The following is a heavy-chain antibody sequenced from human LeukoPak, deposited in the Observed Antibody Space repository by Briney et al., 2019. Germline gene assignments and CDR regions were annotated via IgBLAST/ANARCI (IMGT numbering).Heavy chain of an antibody. J-gene: IGHJ4*02. V-gene: IGHV3-69-1*01. D-gene: IGHD3-22*01. CDR2: ITHSGYE. CDR3: ARVISTDYYVGY. CDR1: GFTFSVYC. Sequence: GGSLRLSCAASGFTFSVYCMSWVRQAPGKGLEWVSSITHSGYEYYADSVRGRCTISRDNAKNSLYLQMNSLRAEDTAVYYCARVISTDYYVGYWGLGTLVTVSS.